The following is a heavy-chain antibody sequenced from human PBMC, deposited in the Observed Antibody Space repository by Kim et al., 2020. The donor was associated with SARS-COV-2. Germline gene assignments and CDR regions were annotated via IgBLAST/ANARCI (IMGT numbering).Heavy chain of an antibody. CDR2: MNPNSGNT. V-gene: IGHV1-8*01. J-gene: IGHJ5*02. D-gene: IGHD3-10*01. Sequence: ASVKVSCKASGYTLTSYDINWVRQATGQGLEWMGWMNPNSGNTGYAQKFQGRVTMTRNTSISTAYMELSSLRSEDTAVYYCARGRLLWFGEPGWFDPWGQGTLVTVSS. CDR3: ARGRLLWFGEPGWFDP. CDR1: GYTLTSYD.